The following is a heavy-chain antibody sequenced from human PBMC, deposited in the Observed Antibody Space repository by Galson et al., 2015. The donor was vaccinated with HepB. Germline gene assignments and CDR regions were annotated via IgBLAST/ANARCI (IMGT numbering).Heavy chain of an antibody. Sequence: SLRLSCAASGFTFSSYAMHWVRQAPGKGLEWVAVISYDGSNKYYADSVKGRFTISRDNSKNTLYLQMNSLRAEDTAVYYCASEMGALDAFDIWGQGTMVTVSS. J-gene: IGHJ3*02. CDR3: ASEMGALDAFDI. V-gene: IGHV3-30*04. CDR2: ISYDGSNK. D-gene: IGHD1-26*01. CDR1: GFTFSSYA.